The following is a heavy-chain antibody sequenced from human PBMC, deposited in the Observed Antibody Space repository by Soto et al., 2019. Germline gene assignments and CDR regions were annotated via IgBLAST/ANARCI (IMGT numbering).Heavy chain of an antibody. J-gene: IGHJ4*02. Sequence: QVQLVQSGAEVKKPGSSVKVSCKASGGTFSSYTINWVRQVPGQGLEWMGRIIPILGAVNYAQKFQGRVTITADKSTSTVYMELRSLRSEDTAVYYCARDKGYYYDSSGYWPFDYWGQGTLVTVSS. CDR3: ARDKGYYYDSSGYWPFDY. CDR2: IIPILGAV. V-gene: IGHV1-69*08. D-gene: IGHD3-22*01. CDR1: GGTFSSYT.